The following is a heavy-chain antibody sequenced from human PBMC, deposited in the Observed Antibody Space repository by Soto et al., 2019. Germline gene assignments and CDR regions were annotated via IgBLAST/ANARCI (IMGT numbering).Heavy chain of an antibody. Sequence: ASVKVSCKASGYTFTSCGISWVRQAPGQGLEWMGWISAYNGNTNYAQKIQGRVTMTTDTSTSTAYMELRSLRSDDTAVYYCAREASGITIFGVVMADAFDIWGQGTMVTVSS. CDR1: GYTFTSCG. D-gene: IGHD3-3*01. J-gene: IGHJ3*02. V-gene: IGHV1-18*01. CDR3: AREASGITIFGVVMADAFDI. CDR2: ISAYNGNT.